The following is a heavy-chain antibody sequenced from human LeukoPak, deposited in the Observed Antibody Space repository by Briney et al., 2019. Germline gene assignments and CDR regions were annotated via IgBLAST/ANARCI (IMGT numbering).Heavy chain of an antibody. Sequence: SVKVSCKASGGTFSSYAISWVRQAPGQGLEWMGGIIPIFGTVNYAQKFQGRVTITTDESTSTAYMELSSLRSEDTAVYYCARSCISGLMVVVMYFDYWGQGTLVTVSS. CDR3: ARSCISGLMVVVMYFDY. J-gene: IGHJ4*02. CDR2: IIPIFGTV. V-gene: IGHV1-69*05. D-gene: IGHD3-22*01. CDR1: GGTFSSYA.